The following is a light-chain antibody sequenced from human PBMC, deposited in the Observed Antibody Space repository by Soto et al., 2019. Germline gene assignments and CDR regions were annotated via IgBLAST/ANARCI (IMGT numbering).Light chain of an antibody. J-gene: IGKJ1*01. CDR1: QTISSW. Sequence: DIQMTQSPSTLSGSVGDRVTITCRASQTISSWLAWYQQKPGKAPKLLIYKASTLQSGVPSRFRGGGSGTHFTLTISSLQPEDFATYYCLQHYNFSWTFGQGTKVDIK. CDR2: KAS. CDR3: LQHYNFSWT. V-gene: IGKV1-5*03.